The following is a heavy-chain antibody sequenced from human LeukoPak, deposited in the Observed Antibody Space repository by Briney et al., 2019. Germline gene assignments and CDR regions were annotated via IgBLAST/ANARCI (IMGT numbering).Heavy chain of an antibody. V-gene: IGHV3-21*04. CDR3: ARGGRFIVGATYFDY. CDR2: ISGGSERI. J-gene: IGHJ4*02. CDR1: GFTFSSYW. D-gene: IGHD1-26*01. Sequence: GGSLRLSCVASGFTFSSYWMHWVRQAPGKGLEWVSSISGGSERIYYADSVKGRFTISRDNAKNSLYLQMNSLRAEDTAVYYCARGGRFIVGATYFDYWGQGTLVTVSS.